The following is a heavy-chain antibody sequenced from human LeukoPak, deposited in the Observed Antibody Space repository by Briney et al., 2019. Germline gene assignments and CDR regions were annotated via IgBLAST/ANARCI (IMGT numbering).Heavy chain of an antibody. J-gene: IGHJ6*02. D-gene: IGHD3-10*01. CDR3: AREGYLRVRGVIIASGLDV. Sequence: PSETLSLTCTVSGGSISGYYWSWIRQPPGKGLEWIGYFYYSGSTNYNPSLKSRVTISVDTSKNQFSLKLSSVTAADTAVYYCAREGYLRVRGVIIASGLDVWGQGTTVTVSS. CDR1: GGSISGYY. CDR2: FYYSGST. V-gene: IGHV4-59*01.